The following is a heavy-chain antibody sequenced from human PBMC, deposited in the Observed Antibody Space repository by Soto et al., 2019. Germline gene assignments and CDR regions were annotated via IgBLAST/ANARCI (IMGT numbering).Heavy chain of an antibody. D-gene: IGHD2-8*01. CDR1: GFTFSTYG. CDR2: MWYDGSNK. J-gene: IGHJ4*02. Sequence: GGSLRLSCAASGFTFSTYGMRWVRQAPGKGLEWVAVMWYDGSNKYYADSVKGRFTISRDNSKNTMYLQMNSLRAVDTAVYYCAKDLATVVTVYALDYWGQGTLVTVSS. V-gene: IGHV3-30*02. CDR3: AKDLATVVTVYALDY.